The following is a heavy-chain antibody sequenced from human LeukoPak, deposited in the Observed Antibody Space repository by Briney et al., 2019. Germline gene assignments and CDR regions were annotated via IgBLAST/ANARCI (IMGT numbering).Heavy chain of an antibody. CDR1: GFTFSSYG. J-gene: IGHJ4*02. Sequence: GRSLRLSCAASGFTFSSYGMHWVRQAPGKGLEWVAVISYDGSNKYYADSVKGRFTISSDNSKNTLYLQMNSLRAEDTAVYYCAKDWDYYDSSGYYDYWGQGTLVTVSS. CDR2: ISYDGSNK. D-gene: IGHD3-22*01. CDR3: AKDWDYYDSSGYYDY. V-gene: IGHV3-30*18.